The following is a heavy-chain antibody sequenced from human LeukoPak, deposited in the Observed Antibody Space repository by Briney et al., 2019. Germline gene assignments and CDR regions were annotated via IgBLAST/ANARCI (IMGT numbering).Heavy chain of an antibody. Sequence: GGSLRLSCAASGLTFSSYGMHWVRQAPGKGLEWVAVIWYDGSNKYYADSVKGRFTISRDNSKNTLYLQMNSLRAEDTAVYYCAKDYYDSSGTDYWGQGTLVTVSS. V-gene: IGHV3-33*06. J-gene: IGHJ4*02. CDR3: AKDYYDSSGTDY. CDR2: IWYDGSNK. CDR1: GLTFSSYG. D-gene: IGHD3-22*01.